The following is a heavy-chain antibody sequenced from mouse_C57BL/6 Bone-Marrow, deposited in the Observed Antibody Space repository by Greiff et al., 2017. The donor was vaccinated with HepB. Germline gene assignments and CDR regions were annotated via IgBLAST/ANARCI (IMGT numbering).Heavy chain of an antibody. Sequence: QVQLQQSGAELARPGASVKLSCKASGYTFTSYGISWVKQRTGQGLEWIGEIYPRSGNTYYNEKFKGKATLTADKSSRTAYMELRSLTSEDSAVYFGARGFYGSSHYYFDYWGQGTTLTVSS. D-gene: IGHD1-1*01. V-gene: IGHV1-81*01. J-gene: IGHJ2*01. CDR3: ARGFYGSSHYYFDY. CDR1: GYTFTSYG. CDR2: IYPRSGNT.